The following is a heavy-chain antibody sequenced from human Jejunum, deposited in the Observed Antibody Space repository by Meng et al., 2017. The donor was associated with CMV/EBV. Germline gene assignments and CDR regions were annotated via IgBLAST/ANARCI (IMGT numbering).Heavy chain of an antibody. J-gene: IGHJ4*02. CDR3: ARTGYSTAWPPGDFDY. D-gene: IGHD5-12*01. Sequence: RNRAHWNWIRQAPSRGLQWLGRTYCRSKWESDYEGSVKSRITITPDTSKNQFSLHLNSVTPEDTAVYYCARTGYSTAWPPGDFDYWGLGTEVTVSS. V-gene: IGHV6-1*01. CDR2: TYCRSKWES. CDR1: RNRAH.